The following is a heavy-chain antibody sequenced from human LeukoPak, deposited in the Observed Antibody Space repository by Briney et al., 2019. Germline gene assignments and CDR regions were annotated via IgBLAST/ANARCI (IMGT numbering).Heavy chain of an antibody. CDR2: FYSPGST. D-gene: IGHD2-2*01. J-gene: IGHJ1*01. CDR1: GFTVTTKS. Sequence: GVSLRLSCAASGFTVTTKSMAWVREAPGRGLEWVSVFYSPGSTYYADSVHGRFTISRDNSLNTLFLQMNSLRVEDTAVYYCASARESCIGSTCYEYFHHWGQGTPLTVSS. CDR3: ASARESCIGSTCYEYFHH. V-gene: IGHV3-53*01.